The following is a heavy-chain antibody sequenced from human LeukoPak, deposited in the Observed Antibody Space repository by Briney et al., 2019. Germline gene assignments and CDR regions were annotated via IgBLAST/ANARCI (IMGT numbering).Heavy chain of an antibody. CDR3: ARPAKGDYFYSYVDV. V-gene: IGHV1-18*01. CDR2: ISSYNGNT. J-gene: IGHJ6*03. CDR1: GNSLPTYG. Sequence: ASVKISCKASGNSLPTYGITWVRQAPGQGLEWMGWISSYNGNTNYAQKFQGRVSMTTDTSTNTAYLELRGLRPNDTAVYFCARPAKGDYFYSYVDVWGKGTTVTVSS. D-gene: IGHD2-2*01.